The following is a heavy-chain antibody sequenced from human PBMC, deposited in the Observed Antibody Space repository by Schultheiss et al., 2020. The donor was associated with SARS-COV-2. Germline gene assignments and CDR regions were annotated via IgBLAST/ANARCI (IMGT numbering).Heavy chain of an antibody. Sequence: SGPTLVKPTQTLTLTCSFSGFSLTTRGMGVGWIRQSPGKTLEWLAHIFSNDEKSYSTSLKSRLTISKDTSKSQVVLTMTNMDPVDTATYYCAHTTWIQLWLNYWGQGTLVTVSS. D-gene: IGHD5-18*01. V-gene: IGHV2-26*01. J-gene: IGHJ4*02. CDR3: AHTTWIQLWLNY. CDR2: IFSNDEK. CDR1: GFSLTTRGMG.